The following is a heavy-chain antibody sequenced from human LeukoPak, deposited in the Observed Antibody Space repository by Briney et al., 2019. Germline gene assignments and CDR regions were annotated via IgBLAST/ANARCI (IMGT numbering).Heavy chain of an antibody. Sequence: GGPLRLSCAASGFTFSSYAMSWVRQAPGKGLEWVSAISASGGSTFYADSVKGRFTISRDNSKNTLYLQMNSLRDEDTAVYYCAKDDCSSTRCFHWYYWGQGTLVTVSS. CDR3: AKDDCSSTRCFHWYY. V-gene: IGHV3-23*01. CDR2: ISASGGST. D-gene: IGHD2-2*01. CDR1: GFTFSSYA. J-gene: IGHJ4*02.